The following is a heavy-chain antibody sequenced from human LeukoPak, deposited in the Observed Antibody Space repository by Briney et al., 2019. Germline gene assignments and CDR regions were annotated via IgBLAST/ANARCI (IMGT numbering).Heavy chain of an antibody. CDR3: ASRVVVRGPFDY. J-gene: IGHJ4*02. CDR1: GGSFSGYY. CDR2: INHGGST. Sequence: SETLSLTCAVYGGSFSGYYWSWIRQPPGKGLEWIGEINHGGSTNYNPSLKSRVTISVDTSKNQFSLKLSSVTAADTAVYYCASRVVVRGPFDYWGQGTLVTVSS. V-gene: IGHV4-34*01. D-gene: IGHD3-10*01.